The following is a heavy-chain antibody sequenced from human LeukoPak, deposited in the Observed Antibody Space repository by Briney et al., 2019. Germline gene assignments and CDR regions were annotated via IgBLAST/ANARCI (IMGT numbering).Heavy chain of an antibody. CDR3: ARDGLITIFGGPFDT. D-gene: IGHD3-3*01. CDR2: IYDSGNT. V-gene: IGHV4-31*03. J-gene: IGHJ5*02. Sequence: SQTLSLTCTVSGGSISSSGYYWGWIRQHPGKGLEWIAYIYDSGNTNYNPSLKRRVTISEDTSKNQFSLKLSAVTAAATAVIYCARDGLITIFGGPFDTWGQGTLVTVSS. CDR1: GGSISSSGYY.